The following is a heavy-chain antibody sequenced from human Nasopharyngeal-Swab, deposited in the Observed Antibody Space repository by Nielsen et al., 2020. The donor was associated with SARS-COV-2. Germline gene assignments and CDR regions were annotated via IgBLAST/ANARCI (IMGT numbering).Heavy chain of an antibody. CDR2: INPHSRGT. V-gene: IGHV1-2*02. CDR3: ARDDYGDYGYFGH. D-gene: IGHD4-17*01. CDR1: GDPFIGYY. Sequence: ASVKVSCKASGDPFIGYYMHWVRQAPGQGLEWMGWINPHSRGTKYAQKFQGRVTMTSDTSINTAYMELRRLRSDDTAVYYCARDDYGDYGYFGHWGQGTLVTVSS. J-gene: IGHJ4*02.